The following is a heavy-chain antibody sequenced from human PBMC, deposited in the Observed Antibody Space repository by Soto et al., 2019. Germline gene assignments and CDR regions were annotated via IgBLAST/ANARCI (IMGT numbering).Heavy chain of an antibody. CDR3: ARVLYSNNYYYYYMDV. CDR2: IYYSGST. Sequence: SETLSLTCTVSGGSISNYYWSWIRQPPGKGLEWIGYIYYSGSTNYNPSLKSRVTISVDTSKTQFSLKLSSVTAADTAVYYCARVLYSNNYYYYYMDVWGKGTTVTVSS. CDR1: GGSISNYY. V-gene: IGHV4-59*01. D-gene: IGHD4-4*01. J-gene: IGHJ6*03.